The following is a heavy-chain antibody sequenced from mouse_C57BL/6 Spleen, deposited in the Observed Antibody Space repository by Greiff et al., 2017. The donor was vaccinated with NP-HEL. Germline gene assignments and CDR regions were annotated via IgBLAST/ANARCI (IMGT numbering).Heavy chain of an antibody. CDR1: GYSFTGYY. D-gene: IGHD1-1*01. CDR3: ARGAFTTVVADAMDY. CDR2: INPSTGGT. J-gene: IGHJ4*01. Sequence: VQLKQSGPELVKPGASVKISCKASGYSFTGYYMNWVKQSPEKSLEWIGEINPSTGGTTYNQKFKAKATLTVDKSSSTAYMQLKSLTSEDSAVYYCARGAFTTVVADAMDYWGQGTSVTVSS. V-gene: IGHV1-42*01.